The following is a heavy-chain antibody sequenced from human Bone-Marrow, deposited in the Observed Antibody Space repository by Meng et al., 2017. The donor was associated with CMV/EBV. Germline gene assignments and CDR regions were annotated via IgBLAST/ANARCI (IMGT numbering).Heavy chain of an antibody. V-gene: IGHV2-5*01. CDR2: IYWNDDK. CDR3: AHTPYDPSGYSPAFHI. Sequence: SGPTLVKPTQTLTLTCTSSGFSLNTIGLGVGWIRQPPGKALEWLALIYWNDDKRYSPSLKNRLTISKDASNNQVVLTMANMDPVDTATYSCAHTPYDPSGYSPAFHIWGQGTMVTVSS. D-gene: IGHD3-22*01. J-gene: IGHJ3*02. CDR1: GFSLNTIGLG.